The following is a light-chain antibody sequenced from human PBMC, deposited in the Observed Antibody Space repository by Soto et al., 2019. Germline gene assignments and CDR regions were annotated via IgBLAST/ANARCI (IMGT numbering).Light chain of an antibody. Sequence: EIVMTQSPATLSVSPGERATLSCRASQSVSGNLAWYQQKPGQAPRLLIYAASTRATGIPARFSASGSGTELTPTISILQSEDFAVYYCQQYNNWPPITFGPGTKVDIK. CDR1: QSVSGN. V-gene: IGKV3-15*01. CDR2: AAS. J-gene: IGKJ3*01. CDR3: QQYNNWPPIT.